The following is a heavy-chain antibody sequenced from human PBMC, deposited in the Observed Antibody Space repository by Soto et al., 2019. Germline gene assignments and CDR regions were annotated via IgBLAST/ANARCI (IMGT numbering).Heavy chain of an antibody. Sequence: EVHLVESGGGLVKPGGSLRLSCAASGFTFSSYSMNWVRQAPGKGLEWVSSISSSSSYIYYAYSVKGRFTISRDNAKNSLYLQMNSMRAEDTAVYYCARAATVTTLDYWGQGTLVTVSS. CDR1: GFTFSSYS. CDR2: ISSSSSYI. CDR3: ARAATVTTLDY. J-gene: IGHJ4*02. D-gene: IGHD4-17*01. V-gene: IGHV3-21*01.